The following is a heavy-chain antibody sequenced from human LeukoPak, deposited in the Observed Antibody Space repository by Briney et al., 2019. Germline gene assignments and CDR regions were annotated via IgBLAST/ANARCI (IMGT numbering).Heavy chain of an antibody. Sequence: PGGSLRLSCSASGFTFSSYAMHWVRQAPGKGLEYASAISSNGGSTYYADSVKGRFTISRDNSKNTLYLQMSSLRAEDTAVYYCVKDIVGATIHDYWGQGTLVTVSP. V-gene: IGHV3-64D*06. D-gene: IGHD1-26*01. J-gene: IGHJ4*02. CDR3: VKDIVGATIHDY. CDR1: GFTFSSYA. CDR2: ISSNGGST.